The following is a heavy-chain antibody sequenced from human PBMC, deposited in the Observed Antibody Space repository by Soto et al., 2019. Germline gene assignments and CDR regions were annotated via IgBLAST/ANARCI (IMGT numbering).Heavy chain of an antibody. CDR3: AASISIFGVVPF. J-gene: IGHJ4*02. Sequence: SETLSLTCNVSGGSVSRVSYYWSWIRQSPGKGLEWIGYVFYSGSTNYNPSLKSRVTISVDTSKNQFSLKLRSVTAADTAVYYCAASISIFGVVPFWGQGTLVTVSS. V-gene: IGHV4-61*01. CDR2: VFYSGST. D-gene: IGHD3-3*01. CDR1: GGSVSRVSYY.